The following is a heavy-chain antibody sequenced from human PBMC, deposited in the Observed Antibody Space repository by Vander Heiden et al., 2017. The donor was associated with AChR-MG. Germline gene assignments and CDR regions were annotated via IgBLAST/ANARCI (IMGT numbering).Heavy chain of an antibody. CDR2: INPNSGGT. Sequence: QVQLVQSGAEVKKPGASVKVSCKASGYTFTGYYMHWVRQAPGQGLEWMGWINPNSGGTNYAQKVQGRVTMTRDTSSSTAYMELRRMRSDDTAVYYCARGSARPRYGMDVWGQGTTVTVSS. J-gene: IGHJ6*02. CDR3: ARGSARPRYGMDV. CDR1: GYTFTGYY. V-gene: IGHV1-2*02.